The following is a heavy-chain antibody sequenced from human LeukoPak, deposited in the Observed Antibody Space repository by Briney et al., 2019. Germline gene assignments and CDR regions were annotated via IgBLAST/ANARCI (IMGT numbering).Heavy chain of an antibody. V-gene: IGHV3-23*01. CDR1: GFTFSSYA. J-gene: IGHJ4*02. Sequence: GGSLRLSCAVSGFTFSSYAMSWVRQAPGKGLEWVSAISGSGGSTYYADSVKGRFTISRDNSKNTLYLQMNSLRAEDTAVYYCAKGYYDSSGYLDYWGQGTLVTVSS. CDR2: ISGSGGST. CDR3: AKGYYDSSGYLDY. D-gene: IGHD3-22*01.